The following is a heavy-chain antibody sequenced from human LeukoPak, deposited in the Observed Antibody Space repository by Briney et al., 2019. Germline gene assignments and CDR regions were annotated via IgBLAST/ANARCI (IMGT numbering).Heavy chain of an antibody. CDR2: IQYDGNNK. CDR3: AELGITMIGGV. CDR1: GFTFSSYD. Sequence: GSLRLSCAASGFTFSSYDMHWVRQAPGKGLEWVAFIQYDGNNKYYADSVKGRFTISRDNAKNSLYLQMNSLRAEDTAVYYCAELGITMIGGVWGKGTTVTISS. J-gene: IGHJ6*04. V-gene: IGHV3-30*02. D-gene: IGHD3-10*02.